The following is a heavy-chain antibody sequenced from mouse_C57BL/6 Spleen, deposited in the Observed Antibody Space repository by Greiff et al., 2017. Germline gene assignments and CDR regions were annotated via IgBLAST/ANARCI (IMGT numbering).Heavy chain of an antibody. CDR2: ISNLAYSI. CDR3: AKEKGYYYGSSYGYFDV. D-gene: IGHD1-1*01. V-gene: IGHV5-15*01. J-gene: IGHJ1*03. CDR1: GFTFSDYG. Sequence: EVHLVESGGGLVQPGGSLKLSCAASGFTFSDYGMAWVRQAPRKGPEWVAFISNLAYSIYYADTVTGRFTISRENAKNTLYLEMSSLRSEDTAMYYCAKEKGYYYGSSYGYFDVWGTGTTVTVSS.